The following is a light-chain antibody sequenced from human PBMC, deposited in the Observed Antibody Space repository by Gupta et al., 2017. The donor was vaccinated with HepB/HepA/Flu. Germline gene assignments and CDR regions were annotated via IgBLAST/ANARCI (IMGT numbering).Light chain of an antibody. V-gene: IGKV4-1*01. CDR3: HQYFETPLA. CDR2: WAS. CDR1: QNVFKTSNNKNN. J-gene: IGKJ1*01. Sequence: DIVVAQSPDSLAVSLGERATLNCRPSQNVFKTSNNKNNFPWSQQKGGQPPRLFLYWASTRQSAVPDRFSGSGSRTDFTLTITIMQADDVAVYYCHQYFETPLAFGQGTKVEIK.